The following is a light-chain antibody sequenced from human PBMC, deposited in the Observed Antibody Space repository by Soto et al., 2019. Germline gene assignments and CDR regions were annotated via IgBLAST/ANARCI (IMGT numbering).Light chain of an antibody. J-gene: IGKJ1*01. CDR2: KAS. Sequence: DIQMTQSPSTLSASVGDRVTITCRASQSINNWLAWYQQKPGKAPKPLIYKASSLESGVPSRFSGSGSGTEFTLTISSLQPDDFATYYCQEYNSYWTFGQGTKVEIK. CDR3: QEYNSYWT. CDR1: QSINNW. V-gene: IGKV1-5*03.